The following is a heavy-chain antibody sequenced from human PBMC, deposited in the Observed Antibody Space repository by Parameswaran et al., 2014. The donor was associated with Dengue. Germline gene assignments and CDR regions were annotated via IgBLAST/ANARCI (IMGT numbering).Heavy chain of an antibody. Sequence: WIRQPPGKALEWLAHIFSNDEKSYSTSLKSRLTISKDTSKSQVVLTMTNMDPVDTATYYCARIDVDTAMGYYFDYWGQGTLVTVSS. D-gene: IGHD5-18*01. CDR3: ARIDVDTAMGYYFDY. CDR2: IFSNDEK. V-gene: IGHV2-26*01. J-gene: IGHJ4*02.